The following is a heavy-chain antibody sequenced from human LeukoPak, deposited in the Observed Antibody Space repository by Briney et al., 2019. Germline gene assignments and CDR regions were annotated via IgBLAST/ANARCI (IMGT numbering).Heavy chain of an antibody. CDR2: ISNSGNNK. CDR3: ARDSSSSSLGYMDV. D-gene: IGHD6-13*01. J-gene: IGHJ6*03. V-gene: IGHV3-11*04. Sequence: PGGSLRLSCAASGFTFSDYYMSWIRQAPGKGLEWVSYISNSGNNKYYADSVKGRFTISRDNAKNSLYLQMSSLRAEDTAVYYCARDSSSSSLGYMDVWGKGTTVTVSS. CDR1: GFTFSDYY.